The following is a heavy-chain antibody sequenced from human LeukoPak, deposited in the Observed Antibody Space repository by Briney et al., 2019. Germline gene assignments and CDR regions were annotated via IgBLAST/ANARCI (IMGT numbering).Heavy chain of an antibody. CDR1: GFTFSSYS. V-gene: IGHV3-48*04. J-gene: IGHJ4*02. D-gene: IGHD3-10*01. CDR3: AREAVLWFGELEGLDY. CDR2: IRSSSNII. Sequence: PGGSLRLSCAASGFTFSSYSMNWVRQAPGKGLEWVSYIRSSSNIIYYADSVKGRFTISRDNTKNSLYLQMNSLRAEDTAVYYCAREAVLWFGELEGLDYWGQGTLVTVSS.